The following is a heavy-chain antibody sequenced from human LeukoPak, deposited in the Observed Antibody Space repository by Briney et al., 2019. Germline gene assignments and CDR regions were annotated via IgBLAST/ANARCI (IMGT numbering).Heavy chain of an antibody. CDR3: ASPGVRGVINSY. J-gene: IGHJ4*02. Sequence: SETLSLTCAVYGGSFSGYYWSRIRQPPRKGLEWIGEINHSGSTNYNPSLKSRVTISVDTSKNQFSLKLSSVTAADTAVYYCASPGVRGVINSYWGQGTLVTVSS. CDR1: GGSFSGYY. CDR2: INHSGST. V-gene: IGHV4-34*01. D-gene: IGHD3-10*01.